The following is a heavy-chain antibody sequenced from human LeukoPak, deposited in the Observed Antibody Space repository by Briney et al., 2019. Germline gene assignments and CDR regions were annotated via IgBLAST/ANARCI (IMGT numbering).Heavy chain of an antibody. CDR3: ARATLVAQTEYFQH. D-gene: IGHD6-6*01. J-gene: IGHJ1*01. Sequence: PSETLSLTCTVSGGSISSGGYYWSWIRQHPGKGLEWIGYIYYSGSTYYNPSLKSRVTISVDTSKNQFSLKLSSVTAADTAVYYCARATLVAQTEYFQHWGQGTLVTVSS. CDR2: IYYSGST. CDR1: GGSISSGGYY. V-gene: IGHV4-30-4*08.